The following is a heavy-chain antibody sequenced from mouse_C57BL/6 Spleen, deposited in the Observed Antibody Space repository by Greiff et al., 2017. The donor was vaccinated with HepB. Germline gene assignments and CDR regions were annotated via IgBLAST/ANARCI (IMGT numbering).Heavy chain of an antibody. J-gene: IGHJ4*01. V-gene: IGHV1-15*01. Sequence: VQLQQSGAELVRPGASVTLSCKASGYTFTDYEMHWVKQTPVHGLEWIGAIDPETGGTAYNQKFKGKAILTADKSSSTAYMELRSLTSEDSAVYYCTRLGITTVVAPGYDYWGQGTSVTVSS. CDR2: IDPETGGT. D-gene: IGHD1-1*01. CDR3: TRLGITTVVAPGYDY. CDR1: GYTFTDYE.